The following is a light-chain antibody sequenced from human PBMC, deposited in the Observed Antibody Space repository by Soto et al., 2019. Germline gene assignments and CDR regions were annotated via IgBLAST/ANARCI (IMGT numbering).Light chain of an antibody. CDR1: SSNIGAGYD. J-gene: IGLJ2*01. CDR3: QSYDSSLSGVV. V-gene: IGLV1-40*01. Sequence: QSVLTQPPSVSGAXGQXXTXSCTGSSSNIGAGYDVHWYQQLPGTAPKLLIYGNSNRPSGVPDRFSGSKSGTSASLAITGLQAEDEVDYYCQSYDSSLSGVVFGGGTKLTVL. CDR2: GNS.